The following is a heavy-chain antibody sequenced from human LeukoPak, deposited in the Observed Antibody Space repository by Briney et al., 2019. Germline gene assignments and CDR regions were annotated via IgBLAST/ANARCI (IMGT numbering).Heavy chain of an antibody. CDR1: GFTFSSYA. J-gene: IGHJ4*02. Sequence: PGGSLRLSCAASGFTFSSYAMSWVRQAPGKGLEWVSAISGSGGSTYYADSVKGRFTISRDNSKNTLYLQMNSLRAEDTAAYYCAKVSYYYDSSGYYEGLFDYWGQGTLVTVSS. CDR2: ISGSGGST. D-gene: IGHD3-22*01. CDR3: AKVSYYYDSSGYYEGLFDY. V-gene: IGHV3-23*01.